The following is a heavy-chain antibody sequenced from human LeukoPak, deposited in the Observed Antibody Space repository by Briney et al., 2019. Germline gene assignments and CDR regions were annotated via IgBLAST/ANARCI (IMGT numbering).Heavy chain of an antibody. J-gene: IGHJ4*02. Sequence: GGSLRLSCVASGFTFSGYAMSWVRQASGKGLEWVSVISGNSISTYYADSAKGRFTTSRDNSKNTLYLQMNSLRAEDTAVYYCAKESPHFDYWGQGTLVTVSS. CDR2: ISGNSIST. CDR3: AKESPHFDY. V-gene: IGHV3-23*01. CDR1: GFTFSGYA.